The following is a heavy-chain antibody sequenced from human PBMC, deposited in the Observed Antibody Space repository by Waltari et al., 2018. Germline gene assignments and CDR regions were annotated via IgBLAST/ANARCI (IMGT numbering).Heavy chain of an antibody. D-gene: IGHD4-4*01. CDR1: GGSINRVRWC. CDR3: ARDTGYSKSLCDH. V-gene: IGHV4-61*02. J-gene: IGHJ4*02. CDR2: VFSNGSV. Sequence: QVQLQESRPGLVKPSQTLSLTCTASGGSINRVRWCGSWIRQPAGKGLEWIGRVFSNGSVDYNPSLRSRVTISRDTSRNEFSLKLRSVTAADTAFYYCARDTGYSKSLCDHWGPGTQVIVSS.